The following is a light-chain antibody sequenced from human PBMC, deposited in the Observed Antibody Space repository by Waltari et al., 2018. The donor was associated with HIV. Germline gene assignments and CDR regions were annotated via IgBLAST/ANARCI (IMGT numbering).Light chain of an antibody. J-gene: IGLJ3*02. V-gene: IGLV6-57*03. CDR3: QSFDTTNHWV. Sequence: FMLTQPHSVSESPGKTVIISRTRASGNIANNYVQWFQRRPGSAPTTLLYEDRRRPPGVPDRFSGSIDRSSNAASLTISGVMTEDEADYYCQSFDTTNHWVFGGGTKLTVL. CDR2: EDR. CDR1: SGNIANNY.